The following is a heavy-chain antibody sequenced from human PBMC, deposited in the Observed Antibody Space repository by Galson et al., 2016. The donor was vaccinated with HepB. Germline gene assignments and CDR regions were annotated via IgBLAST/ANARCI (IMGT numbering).Heavy chain of an antibody. CDR3: ARVSLIRGPDP. Sequence: TLSLTCIVSGDSTTSGDYSWTWIRQHPGKGLEWIGYTSDTGITDYNPSLKSRLTISVDTSKNQFSLNLRSVTAADTAFYYCARVSLIRGPDPWGQGALVTVSS. D-gene: IGHD3-10*01. J-gene: IGHJ5*02. CDR2: TSDTGIT. CDR1: GDSTTSGDYS. V-gene: IGHV4-31*03.